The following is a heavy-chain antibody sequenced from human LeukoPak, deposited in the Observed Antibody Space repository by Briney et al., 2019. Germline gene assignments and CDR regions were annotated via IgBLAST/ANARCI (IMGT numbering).Heavy chain of an antibody. J-gene: IGHJ4*02. Sequence: PGGSLRLSCAASGFTVSSNYMSWVRQAPGKGLEWVPVIYSGGSTYYADSVKGRFTISRDNSKNTLYLQMNSLRAEDTAVYYCARDSSSWSDYFDYWGQGTLVTVSS. CDR1: GFTVSSNY. V-gene: IGHV3-66*01. D-gene: IGHD6-13*01. CDR2: IYSGGST. CDR3: ARDSSSWSDYFDY.